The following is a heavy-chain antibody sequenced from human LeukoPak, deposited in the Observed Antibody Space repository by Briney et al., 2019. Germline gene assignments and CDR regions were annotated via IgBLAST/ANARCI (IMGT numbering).Heavy chain of an antibody. V-gene: IGHV3-30*04. D-gene: IGHD3-10*01. CDR1: GFTFSNYA. CDR2: ISYDGSNK. J-gene: IGHJ4*02. CDR3: AKELITMVRGVATYYFDY. Sequence: QTGGSLRLSCAASGFTFSNYAMHWVRQAPGKGPEWVALISYDGSNKNYADSVKGRFTISRDNSKNTLYLQMNSLRAEDTAVYYCAKELITMVRGVATYYFDYWGQGTLVTVSS.